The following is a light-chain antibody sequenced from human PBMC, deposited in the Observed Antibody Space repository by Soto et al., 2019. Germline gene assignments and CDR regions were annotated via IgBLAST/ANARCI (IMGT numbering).Light chain of an antibody. Sequence: EIVLTQFPATLSLSAGERATLSCRASESVRTYLAWYQQKPGQAPRLLIYGAFSRATDIPDRFSGSGSGTDFTLTISRLEPEDFAVYYCQQYGSSPWTFGQGTKVDIK. CDR2: GAF. V-gene: IGKV3-20*01. CDR1: ESVRTY. J-gene: IGKJ1*01. CDR3: QQYGSSPWT.